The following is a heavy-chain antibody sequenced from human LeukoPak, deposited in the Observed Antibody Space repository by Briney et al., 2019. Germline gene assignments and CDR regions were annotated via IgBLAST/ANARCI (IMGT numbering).Heavy chain of an antibody. Sequence: APVKVSCKASGYTFTGYYMHWVRQAPGQGLEWMGWINPNSGGTNYAQKFQGRVTMTRDTSISTAYMELSRLRSDDTAVYYCARDRGLDPIFDYWGQEPWSPSPQ. D-gene: IGHD3-10*01. J-gene: IGHJ4*01. CDR3: ARDRGLDPIFDY. CDR2: INPNSGGT. CDR1: GYTFTGYY. V-gene: IGHV1-2*02.